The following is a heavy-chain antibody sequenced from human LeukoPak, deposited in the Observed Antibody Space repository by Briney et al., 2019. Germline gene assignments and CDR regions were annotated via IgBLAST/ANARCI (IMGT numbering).Heavy chain of an antibody. V-gene: IGHV4-38-2*01. J-gene: IGHJ4*02. CDR3: ARNRIAVAGRGAYFDY. CDR1: GYSISRGYY. D-gene: IGHD6-19*01. Sequence: SETLSLTCAVSGYSISRGYYWGYIRHSPGKGLEWIGNIYHSGNTYYNPSLKSRVTISVDTSKNQFSLKLSSVTAAATAVYYCARNRIAVAGRGAYFDYWGQGTLVTVSS. CDR2: IYHSGNT.